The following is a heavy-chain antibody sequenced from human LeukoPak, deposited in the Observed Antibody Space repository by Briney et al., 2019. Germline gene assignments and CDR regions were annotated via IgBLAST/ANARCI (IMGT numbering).Heavy chain of an antibody. J-gene: IGHJ4*02. CDR3: ARVYYDYVWGSYRYPTFDY. V-gene: IGHV1-3*01. CDR2: INAGNGNT. D-gene: IGHD3-16*02. CDR1: GYTFTSYA. Sequence: ASVKVSCKASGYTFTSYAMHWVRQAPGQGLEWMGWINAGNGNTKYSQKFQGRVTITRDTSASTAYMELSSLRSEDTAVYYCARVYYDYVWGSYRYPTFDYWGQGTLVTVSS.